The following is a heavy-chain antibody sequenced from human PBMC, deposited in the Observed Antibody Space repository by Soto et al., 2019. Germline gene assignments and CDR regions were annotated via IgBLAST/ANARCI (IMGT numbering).Heavy chain of an antibody. CDR3: ARHRGSYRRAIDH. V-gene: IGHV4-39*01. Sequence: TRSLTITGSGGSLRSDINYWFWIRHAPEKWLQLIGSIYYSGSTYYTPSFKSRATISVDTSKSQFSLKVNSVTAADKAVYYCARHRGSYRRAIDHWGQGTLVTV. J-gene: IGHJ5*02. CDR1: GGSLRSDINY. D-gene: IGHD3-16*02. CDR2: IYYSGST.